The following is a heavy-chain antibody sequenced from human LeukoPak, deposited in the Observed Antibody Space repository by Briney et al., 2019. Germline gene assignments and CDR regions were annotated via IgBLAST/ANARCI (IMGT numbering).Heavy chain of an antibody. D-gene: IGHD3-10*01. CDR1: GYTFTDYY. CDR2: INPNSGGT. Sequence: ASVKVSCKASGYTFTDYYMHWVRQAPGQGLEWMGWINPNSGGTNYAQKFQGRVTMTRDTSISTAYMELSRLRSDDTAVYYCARVSKNYGSGSYLDYWGQGTLVTVSS. J-gene: IGHJ4*02. CDR3: ARVSKNYGSGSYLDY. V-gene: IGHV1-2*02.